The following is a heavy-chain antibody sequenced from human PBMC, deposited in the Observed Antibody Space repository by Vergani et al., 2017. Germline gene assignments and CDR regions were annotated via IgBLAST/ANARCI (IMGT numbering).Heavy chain of an antibody. Sequence: QVQLVQSGAEVKKPGSSVKVSCKASGGTFSSYAISWVRQAPGQGLEWMGRIIPILGIANYAQKFQGRVTITADKSTSTAYMELSSLRSEDTAVYYCAKTTIVLMVYAPESWGQGTLVTVSS. V-gene: IGHV1-69*04. D-gene: IGHD2-8*01. CDR3: AKTTIVLMVYAPES. CDR1: GGTFSSYA. J-gene: IGHJ1*01. CDR2: IIPILGIA.